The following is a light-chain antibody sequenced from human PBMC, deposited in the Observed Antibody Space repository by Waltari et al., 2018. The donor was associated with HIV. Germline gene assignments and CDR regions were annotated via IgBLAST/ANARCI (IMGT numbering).Light chain of an antibody. J-gene: IGKJ4*01. CDR3: QQYNIWPPLT. V-gene: IGKV3-15*01. CDR1: QSVSRN. Sequence: DIVMMQSPGTLSVSPGERATLSCMASQSVSRNLAWYQQTPGHPHSIRIYGASTRATCIPARFSATGSGTEFTLTISSLQSEDFAVYYCQQYNIWPPLTFCGGTKVEMK. CDR2: GAS.